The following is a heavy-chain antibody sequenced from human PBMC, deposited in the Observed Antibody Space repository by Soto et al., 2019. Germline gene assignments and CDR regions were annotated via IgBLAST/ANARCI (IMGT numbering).Heavy chain of an antibody. D-gene: IGHD1-26*01. CDR3: ARVFSGSYSDY. CDR1: GGSIRSNNW. J-gene: IGHJ4*02. V-gene: IGHV4-4*02. CDR2: IFHSGST. Sequence: QVQLQESGPGLVKPSGTLSLTCAVSGGSIRSNNWWSWVRQPPGKGLEWIGEIFHSGSTNYNPSLKTRVTIAVAKSKNQASLKLSSVTAADTAVYYCARVFSGSYSDYWGQGTLVTVSS.